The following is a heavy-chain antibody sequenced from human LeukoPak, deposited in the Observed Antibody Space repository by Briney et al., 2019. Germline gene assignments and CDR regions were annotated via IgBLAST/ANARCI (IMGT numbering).Heavy chain of an antibody. CDR2: ISYDGSNK. CDR1: GFTFSSYA. Sequence: GGSLRLSCAASGFTFSSYAMHWVRQAPGKGLEWVAVISYDGSNKYYADSVKGRFTISRDNSKNTLYLQMNSLRAEDTAVYYCARDRYYDSSGYYHRDLDYWGQGTLVTVSS. J-gene: IGHJ4*02. V-gene: IGHV3-30-3*01. D-gene: IGHD3-22*01. CDR3: ARDRYYDSSGYYHRDLDY.